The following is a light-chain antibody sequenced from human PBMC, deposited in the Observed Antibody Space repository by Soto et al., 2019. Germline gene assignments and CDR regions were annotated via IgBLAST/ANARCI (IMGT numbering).Light chain of an antibody. CDR2: GAS. J-gene: IGKJ1*01. CDR1: RSVSANN. CDR3: QQYDTSVWT. V-gene: IGKV3-20*01. Sequence: IVLTQSPGTLSSSPGERATLSCRASRSVSANNLAWYQQRPGQAPRLLIYGASRRATGIPDRFSGSGSGTDFTLTISRLEPEDVAVYYCQQYDTSVWTFGQGTKVEIK.